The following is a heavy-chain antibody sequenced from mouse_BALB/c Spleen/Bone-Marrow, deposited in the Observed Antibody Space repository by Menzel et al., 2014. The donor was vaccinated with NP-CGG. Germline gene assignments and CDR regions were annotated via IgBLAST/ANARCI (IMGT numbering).Heavy chain of an antibody. J-gene: IGHJ4*01. CDR2: INPSNGGV. Sequence: VQLVESGAELVRPGVSVKLSCKASGYTFTSHWMNWIKQRPEQGLERIGEINPSNGGVNYNEKFKNKATLTVDKSSSTAYMQPSSLTSEDSAVFCCARSALLWLRRGWGPGAMDYWCQGPSVTVSS. D-gene: IGHD2-2*01. V-gene: IGHV1S81*02. CDR3: ARSALLWLRRGWGPGAMDY. CDR1: GYTFTSHW.